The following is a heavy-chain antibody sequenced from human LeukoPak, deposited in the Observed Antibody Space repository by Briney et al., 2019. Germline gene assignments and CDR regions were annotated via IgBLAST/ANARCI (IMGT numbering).Heavy chain of an antibody. J-gene: IGHJ6*03. Sequence: SETLSLTCTASGGSISSYYLSWIRQPPGKGLEWVGDIYYSGSTNYNPSLKSRVTLSMDTSKNQFSLRLSSVTAADTAVYYCARGALRYFDWLKKDYYYMDVWGKGTTVTISS. CDR1: GGSISSYY. D-gene: IGHD3-9*01. CDR3: ARGALRYFDWLKKDYYYMDV. V-gene: IGHV4-59*01. CDR2: IYYSGST.